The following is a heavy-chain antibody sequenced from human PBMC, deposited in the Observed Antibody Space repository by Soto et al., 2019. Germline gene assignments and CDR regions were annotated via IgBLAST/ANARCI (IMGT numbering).Heavy chain of an antibody. Sequence: QVPLVESGGGVVQPGRSLRLSCAASGFTFSSYAMHWVRQAPGKGLEWVAVISYDGSNKYYADSVKGRFTISRDNSKNTLYLQMNSLRAEDTAVYYCARDLTTVTMNWFDPWGQGTLVTVSS. CDR2: ISYDGSNK. J-gene: IGHJ5*02. D-gene: IGHD4-17*01. CDR1: GFTFSSYA. CDR3: ARDLTTVTMNWFDP. V-gene: IGHV3-30-3*01.